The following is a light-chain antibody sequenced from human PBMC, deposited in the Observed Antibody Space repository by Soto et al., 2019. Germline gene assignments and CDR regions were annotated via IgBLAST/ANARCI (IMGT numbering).Light chain of an antibody. V-gene: IGKV3-15*01. CDR1: QSVSSN. Sequence: EIVMTQSPATLSVSPGERATLSCRASQSVSSNFAWYQQKPGQAPRLLIYGASTRATGIPARFSGSGSGTEFTLTISSLQSEDFAVYYCQHYSTWLWTFGQGTKVEIK. CDR2: GAS. J-gene: IGKJ1*01. CDR3: QHYSTWLWT.